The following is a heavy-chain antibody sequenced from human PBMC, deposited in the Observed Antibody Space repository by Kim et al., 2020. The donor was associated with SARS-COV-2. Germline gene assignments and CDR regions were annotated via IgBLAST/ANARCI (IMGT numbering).Heavy chain of an antibody. Sequence: YAESVKGRFTISRDNSKNTLYLQMKSLRAEDTAVYYCARDWGYSYGPPDYWGQGTLVTVSS. CDR3: ARDWGYSYGPPDY. D-gene: IGHD5-18*01. J-gene: IGHJ4*02. V-gene: IGHV3-30*01.